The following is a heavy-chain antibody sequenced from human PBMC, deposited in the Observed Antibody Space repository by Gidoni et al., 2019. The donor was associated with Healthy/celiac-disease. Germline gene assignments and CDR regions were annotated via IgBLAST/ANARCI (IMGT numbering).Heavy chain of an antibody. J-gene: IGHJ3*02. D-gene: IGHD4-17*01. V-gene: IGHV3-30-3*01. CDR2: ISYDGSNK. CDR1: GFTFSSYA. CDR3: AREGRLRITRRAFDI. Sequence: QVQLVESGGGVVQPGRSLRLSCAASGFTFSSYAMHWVRQAPGKGLEWVAVISYDGSNKYYADSVKGRFTISRDNSKNTLYLQMNSLRAEDTAVYYCAREGRLRITRRAFDIWGQGTMVTVSS.